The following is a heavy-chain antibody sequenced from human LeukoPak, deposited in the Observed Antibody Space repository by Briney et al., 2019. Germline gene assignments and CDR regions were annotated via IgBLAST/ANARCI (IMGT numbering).Heavy chain of an antibody. D-gene: IGHD3-3*01. V-gene: IGHV3-23*01. Sequence: PGGSLRLSCAVSGFTFSSYAMSWVRQAPGKGLEWVSAISGSGGSTYYADSVKGRFTISRDNSKNTLYLQMNSLRAEDTAVYYCAKVGPSSLATIFGVVIDYWGQGTLVTVSS. CDR3: AKVGPSSLATIFGVVIDY. CDR2: ISGSGGST. CDR1: GFTFSSYA. J-gene: IGHJ4*02.